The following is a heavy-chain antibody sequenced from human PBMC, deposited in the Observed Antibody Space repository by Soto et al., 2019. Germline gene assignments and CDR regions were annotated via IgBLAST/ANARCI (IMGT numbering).Heavy chain of an antibody. CDR1: GFTFSNAW. Sequence: EVQLVESGGDSIKPGESLRLSCAGSGFTFSNAWMNWVRQAPAKGLEWVGRIKRRADGGTTNYAAPVNGRFTISRDDSKNTMYLQMNSLKTEDTAIYYCTTDAFSGKSLDHWGQGTRVIVSS. D-gene: IGHD1-26*01. CDR3: TTDAFSGKSLDH. J-gene: IGHJ5*02. CDR2: IKRRADGGTT. V-gene: IGHV3-15*01.